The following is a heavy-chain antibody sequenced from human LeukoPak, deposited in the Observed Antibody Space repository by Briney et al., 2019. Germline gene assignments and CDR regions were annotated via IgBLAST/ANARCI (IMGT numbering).Heavy chain of an antibody. CDR1: GFTFSSYA. Sequence: GRSLRLSCAASGFTFSSYAMHWVRQAPGKGLEWVAVISYDGSNKYYVDSVKGRFTISRDNSKNTLYLQMNSLRAEDTAVYYCARDLPEGSGSYLEAFDIWGQGTMVTVSS. CDR2: ISYDGSNK. V-gene: IGHV3-30*04. CDR3: ARDLPEGSGSYLEAFDI. D-gene: IGHD3-10*01. J-gene: IGHJ3*02.